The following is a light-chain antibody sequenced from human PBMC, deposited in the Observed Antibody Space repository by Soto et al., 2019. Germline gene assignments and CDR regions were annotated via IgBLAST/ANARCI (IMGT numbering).Light chain of an antibody. CDR1: QSINTY. CDR2: VAS. J-gene: IGKJ1*01. V-gene: IGKV1-39*01. CDR3: QRSYSTPST. Sequence: DIQMTQSPSSLSASVGNIVTITFRASQSINTYLNWYQQKPGKAPKLLIYVASSLQSGVSSSFSGSGSGTDFTLIISSLQPEDFATYYCQRSYSTPSTFGQGTKVEIK.